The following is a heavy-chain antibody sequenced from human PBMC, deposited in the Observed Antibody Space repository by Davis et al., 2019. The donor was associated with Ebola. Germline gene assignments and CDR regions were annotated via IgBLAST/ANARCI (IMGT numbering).Heavy chain of an antibody. CDR1: GFTFSGSA. D-gene: IGHD6-19*01. CDR3: AKEMDSSGWYSAY. J-gene: IGHJ4*02. Sequence: GESLKISCAASGFTFSGSAMHWVRQASGKGLEWVGRIRSKANSYATAYAASVKGRFTISRDNSKNTLYLQMNSLRAEDTAVYYCAKEMDSSGWYSAYWGQGTLVTVSS. CDR2: IRSKANSYAT. V-gene: IGHV3-73*01.